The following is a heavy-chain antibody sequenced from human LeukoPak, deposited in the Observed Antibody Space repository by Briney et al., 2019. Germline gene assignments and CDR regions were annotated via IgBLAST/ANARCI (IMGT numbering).Heavy chain of an antibody. Sequence: GGSLRLSCAASGFTFSDYYMIWIRLAPGKGLEWVSSISRTGSTIHYADSVKGRFTISRDSAKNSLYLQMNSLRAEDTAVYYCARDLDYDNGGVRYDAFDIWGQGTMVTVSS. V-gene: IGHV3-11*04. CDR1: GFTFSDYY. CDR3: ARDLDYDNGGVRYDAFDI. D-gene: IGHD3-22*01. J-gene: IGHJ3*02. CDR2: ISRTGSTI.